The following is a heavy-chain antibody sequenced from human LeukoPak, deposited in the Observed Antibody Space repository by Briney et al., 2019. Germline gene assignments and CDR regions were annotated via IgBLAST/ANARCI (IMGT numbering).Heavy chain of an antibody. D-gene: IGHD2-2*01. V-gene: IGHV4-4*07. CDR1: GGSISSDY. J-gene: IGHJ5*02. CDR2: IYASGNT. CDR3: ARGGSTRGSFDP. Sequence: SETLSLTCTVSGGSISSDYWSWIRQPAGKGLEWIGRIYASGNTNYNPSLKSRVTMSVDTSKNQFSLILSSVTAADTAVYYCARGGSTRGSFDPWGQGTLVTVSS.